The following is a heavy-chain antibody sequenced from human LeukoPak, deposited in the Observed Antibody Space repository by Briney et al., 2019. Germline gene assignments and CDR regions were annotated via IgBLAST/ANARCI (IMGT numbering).Heavy chain of an antibody. J-gene: IGHJ6*03. Sequence: GGSLRLSCAASGFTFSSYGMSWVRQAPGKGLEWVSAISGSGGSTYYADSVKGRFTISRDNSNNTLYLQMNSLRAEDTAVYYCAKRRGLELLYYYYMDVWGKGTTVTVSS. CDR1: GFTFSSYG. V-gene: IGHV3-23*01. D-gene: IGHD1-7*01. CDR2: ISGSGGST. CDR3: AKRRGLELLYYYYMDV.